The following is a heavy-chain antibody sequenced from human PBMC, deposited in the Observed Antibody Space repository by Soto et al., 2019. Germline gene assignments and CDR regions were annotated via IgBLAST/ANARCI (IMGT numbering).Heavy chain of an antibody. CDR3: ARGDFWSGYYSGDL. CDR2: IIPMFRTP. CDR1: GGTFNSYG. J-gene: IGHJ5*02. V-gene: IGHV1-69*13. Sequence: SVKVSCKASGGTFNSYGISWVRQAPGQGLEWMGGIIPMFRTPNYAQNVQGRVTITVDGATGTAYLEMSSLISEDTAIYYCARGDFWSGYYSGDLWGQGTMVTVPQ. D-gene: IGHD3-3*01.